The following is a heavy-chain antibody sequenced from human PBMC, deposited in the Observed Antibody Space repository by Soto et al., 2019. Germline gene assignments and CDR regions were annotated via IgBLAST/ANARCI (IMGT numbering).Heavy chain of an antibody. CDR3: AHRGGGSDFDS. CDR2: IYSDDDK. D-gene: IGHD3-16*01. J-gene: IGHJ4*02. Sequence: QITLKESGPTLVKPTQTLPLTCTFSGFSLSTSGVGVGWIRPPPGKALEWLVLIYSDDDKRYSPSLQSRLTITKGAAKNQVVLTRITMDPVDTATYYGAHRGGGSDFDSGGQGTLVTVSS. CDR1: GFSLSTSGVG. V-gene: IGHV2-5*02.